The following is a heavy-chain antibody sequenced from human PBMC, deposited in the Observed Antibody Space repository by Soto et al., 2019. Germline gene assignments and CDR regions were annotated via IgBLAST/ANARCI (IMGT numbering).Heavy chain of an antibody. CDR1: GFTLTNEN. CDR2: ISSRSTFI. J-gene: IGHJ4*02. D-gene: IGHD3-22*01. CDR3: ARDPPLSMIVVVGVDDF. V-gene: IGHV3-21*06. Sequence: TGGSLRLSCTVLGFTLTNENMNWVRQAPGKGLEWVSSISSRSTFINYADSVEGRFTISRDNDKGLVYLQMNSLRAEDTAVYYCARDPPLSMIVVVGVDDFWGQGTLVTVSS.